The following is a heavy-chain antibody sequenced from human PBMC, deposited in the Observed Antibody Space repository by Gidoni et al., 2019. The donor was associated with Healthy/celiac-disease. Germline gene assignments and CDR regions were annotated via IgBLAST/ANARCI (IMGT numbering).Heavy chain of an antibody. V-gene: IGHV1-18*01. CDR3: ARVRILRWEFDY. CDR1: GYTFTSNG. J-gene: IGHJ4*02. D-gene: IGHD1-26*01. CDR2: ISAYNGNT. Sequence: QVQLVQSGAAVKKPGASVKRSCKASGYTFTSNGISWLRQAPGQGLEWMGWISAYNGNTNYAQKLQGRVTMTTDTSTSTAYMELRSLSSDDTAVYYCARVRILRWEFDYWGQGTLVTVSS.